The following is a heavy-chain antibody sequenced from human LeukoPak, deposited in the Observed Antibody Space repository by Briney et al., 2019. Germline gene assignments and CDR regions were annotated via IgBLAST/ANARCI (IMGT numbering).Heavy chain of an antibody. D-gene: IGHD1-14*01. CDR3: VRQPDSARYGFDY. J-gene: IGHJ4*02. CDR2: IGSAGYT. Sequence: GGSLRLSGEGSGFTFDNNDMHWVRQSTGKGLGGVSAIGSAGYTYYADSERGRFTITRDNAKQSLYLQMNSLRVEDTAVYHCVRQPDSARYGFDYWGQGTQVTVSS. V-gene: IGHV3-13*01. CDR1: GFTFDNND.